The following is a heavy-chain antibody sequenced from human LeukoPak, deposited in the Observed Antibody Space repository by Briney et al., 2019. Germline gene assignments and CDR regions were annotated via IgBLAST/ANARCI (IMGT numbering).Heavy chain of an antibody. CDR3: ARNPSKTGWFDP. V-gene: IGHV1-8*01. Sequence: GASVKVSCKASVYTFSSYDINWVRQATGQGLEWMGWMNPNSGNTGYAQKFQGRVTMTRNPSVSTAYMELSSLTSEDTAVYYCARNPSKTGWFDPWGQGTLVTVSS. CDR1: VYTFSSYD. CDR2: MNPNSGNT. J-gene: IGHJ5*02. D-gene: IGHD4-11*01.